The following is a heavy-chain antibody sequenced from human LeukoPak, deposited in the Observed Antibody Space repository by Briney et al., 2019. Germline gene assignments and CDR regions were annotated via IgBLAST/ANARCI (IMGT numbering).Heavy chain of an antibody. CDR1: GGSVSSYY. V-gene: IGHV4-59*02. Sequence: SETLSLTCTVSGGSVSSYYWSWIRQPPGKGLEWIGYIYYSGSTSYNPSLKSRVTISVDTSKNQFSLKLSSVTAADTAVYYCARFAQYSSSGMDVWGQGTTVTVSS. CDR2: IYYSGST. J-gene: IGHJ6*02. D-gene: IGHD6-6*01. CDR3: ARFAQYSSSGMDV.